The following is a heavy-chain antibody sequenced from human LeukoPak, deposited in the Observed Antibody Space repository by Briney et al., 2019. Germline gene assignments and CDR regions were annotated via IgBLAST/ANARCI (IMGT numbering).Heavy chain of an antibody. CDR3: ARNKVGALYYYYYYMDV. Sequence: GGSLRLSCAASGFTFSSYAMNWVRQAPGKGLEWVSVIYSGGSTYYADSVKGRFTISRDNSKNTLYLQMNSLRAEDTAVYYCARNKVGALYYYYYYMDVWGKGTTVTVSS. D-gene: IGHD1-26*01. V-gene: IGHV3-53*01. J-gene: IGHJ6*03. CDR2: IYSGGST. CDR1: GFTFSSYA.